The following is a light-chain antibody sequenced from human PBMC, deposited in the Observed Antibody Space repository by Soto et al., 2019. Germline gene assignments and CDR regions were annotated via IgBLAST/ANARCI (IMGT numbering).Light chain of an antibody. Sequence: EIVMTQSPATLSVSPGERATLSCRAGQSVSSDLAWYQQKPGQAPRLLIYGASTRATDIPARFSGSGSGTEFALTISSLQSEDFAVYYCQQFKSWPWTFGEGTKVDI. CDR3: QQFKSWPWT. J-gene: IGKJ1*01. CDR1: QSVSSD. CDR2: GAS. V-gene: IGKV3-15*01.